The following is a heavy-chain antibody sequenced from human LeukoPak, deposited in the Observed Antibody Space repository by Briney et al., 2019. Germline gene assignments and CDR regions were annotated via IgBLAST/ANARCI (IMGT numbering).Heavy chain of an antibody. J-gene: IGHJ6*03. D-gene: IGHD5-18*01. Sequence: ASVKVSCKASGYTFTGYYMHWVRQAPGQGLEWMGWINPNSGGTNYTKKFQGRVTMTRDTSISTAYMELSSLRSDDTAAYYCARTVRYREAYYYYYYMDVWGKGTTVTVSS. V-gene: IGHV1-2*02. CDR3: ARTVRYREAYYYYYYMDV. CDR2: INPNSGGT. CDR1: GYTFTGYY.